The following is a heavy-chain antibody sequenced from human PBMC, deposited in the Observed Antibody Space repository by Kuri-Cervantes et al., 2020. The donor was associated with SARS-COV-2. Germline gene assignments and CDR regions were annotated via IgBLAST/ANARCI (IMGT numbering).Heavy chain of an antibody. J-gene: IGHJ4*02. D-gene: IGHD2-2*01. CDR1: GFTFSSYA. CDR3: AKDPYCSSTSCDRWDYFDY. CDR2: IRGSGGST. V-gene: IGHV3-23*01. Sequence: GESLKISCAASGFTFSSYAMSWVRQAPGKGLEWVSAIRGSGGSTYYADSVKGRFTISRDNSKNTLYLQMNSLRAEDTAVYYCAKDPYCSSTSCDRWDYFDYWGQGTLVTVSS.